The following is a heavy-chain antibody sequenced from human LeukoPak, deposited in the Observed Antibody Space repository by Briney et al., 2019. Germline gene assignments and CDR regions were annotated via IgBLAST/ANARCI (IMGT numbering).Heavy chain of an antibody. CDR3: ARINNLAVAAYYFDY. V-gene: IGHV3-9*01. J-gene: IGHJ4*02. CDR2: ISWNSGSI. D-gene: IGHD6-19*01. Sequence: PGRSLRLSCAASGFTFDDYAMHWVRQAPGKGLEWVSGISWNSGSIGYADSVKGRFTISRDNAKNSLYLQMNSLRAEDTAVYYCARINNLAVAAYYFDYWGQGTLVTVSS. CDR1: GFTFDDYA.